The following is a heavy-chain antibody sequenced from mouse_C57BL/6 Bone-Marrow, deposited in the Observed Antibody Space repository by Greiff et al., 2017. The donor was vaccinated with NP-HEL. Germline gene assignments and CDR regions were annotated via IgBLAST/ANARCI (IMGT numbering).Heavy chain of an antibody. J-gene: IGHJ3*01. CDR1: GFTFSSYA. CDR2: ISDGGSYT. Sequence: EVQLVESGGGLVKPGGSLKLSCAASGFTFSSYAMSWVRQTPEKRLEWVATISDGGSYTYYPDNVKGRFTISRDNAKNNLYLQMSHLKSEDTAMYYCARVRWLLRGFAYWGQGTLVTVSA. CDR3: ARVRWLLRGFAY. V-gene: IGHV5-4*01. D-gene: IGHD2-3*01.